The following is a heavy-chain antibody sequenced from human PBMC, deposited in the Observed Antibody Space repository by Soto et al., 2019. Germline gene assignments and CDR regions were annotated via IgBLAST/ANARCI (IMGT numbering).Heavy chain of an antibody. D-gene: IGHD3-22*01. CDR2: IIPSFGTA. CDR3: ARGWGYDSTDYYYAY. V-gene: IGHV1-69*01. Sequence: QVQLVQSGAEVRKPGSSVRVSCKASGGSFNRHTISWVRQAPGQGLEWMGGIIPSFGTANHAQKFQGRVTIIADESTSTVYMELISLRSDDTAIYYCARGWGYDSTDYYYAYWGQGTLVIVSS. J-gene: IGHJ4*02. CDR1: GGSFNRHT.